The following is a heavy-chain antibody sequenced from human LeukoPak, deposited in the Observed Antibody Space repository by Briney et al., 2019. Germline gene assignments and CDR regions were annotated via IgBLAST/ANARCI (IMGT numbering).Heavy chain of an antibody. CDR2: MDYSGST. V-gene: IGHV4-59*08. CDR3: ARAPGLAAAGDLFDY. Sequence: PSETLSLTCTVSGGSISDYWTWIRQSPGTGLEWIGYMDYSGSTAYNPSLKSRVTISIDTSKNQFSLKLSSVTAADTAVYYCARAPGLAAAGDLFDYWGQGTLVTVSS. D-gene: IGHD6-13*01. CDR1: GGSISDY. J-gene: IGHJ4*02.